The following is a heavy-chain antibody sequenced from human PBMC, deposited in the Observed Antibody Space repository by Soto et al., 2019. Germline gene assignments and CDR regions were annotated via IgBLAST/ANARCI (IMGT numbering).Heavy chain of an antibody. CDR1: GYTFTSYG. Sequence: GASVKVSCKASGYTFTSYGISWVRQAPGQGLEWMGWISAYNGNTNYAQKLQGRVTMTTDTSTSTAYMELRSLRSDDTAVYYCARVCSSTSCHGVNYFDYWGQGTLVTVSS. J-gene: IGHJ4*02. V-gene: IGHV1-18*01. D-gene: IGHD2-2*01. CDR2: ISAYNGNT. CDR3: ARVCSSTSCHGVNYFDY.